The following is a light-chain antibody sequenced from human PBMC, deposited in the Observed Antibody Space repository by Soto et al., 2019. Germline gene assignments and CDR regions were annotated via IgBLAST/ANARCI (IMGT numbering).Light chain of an antibody. V-gene: IGKV3-15*01. J-gene: IGKJ5*01. CDR2: GAS. CDR1: QSVSSN. Sequence: EIVMTQSPATLSVSPGERATLSCRASQSVSSNLAWYQQKPGQAPRLLIYGASTRATGIPARFSGSGSGTDFTLTISSLQSEDFAVYYCQQYYNWPITFGQGTRLDIK. CDR3: QQYYNWPIT.